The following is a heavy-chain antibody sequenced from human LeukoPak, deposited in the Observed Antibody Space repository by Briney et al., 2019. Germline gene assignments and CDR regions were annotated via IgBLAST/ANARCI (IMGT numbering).Heavy chain of an antibody. Sequence: GGSLRLSCAASGFSFISYGMHWVRQAPGKGLEWVGVISDDGRRKDYADSVKGRFTISRDNSKDTLYLQMNSLRAEDTAVYYCAKRPSDYGNYVSYFDYWGQGTLVTVSS. D-gene: IGHD4-11*01. CDR2: ISDDGRRK. CDR1: GFSFISYG. V-gene: IGHV3-30*18. CDR3: AKRPSDYGNYVSYFDY. J-gene: IGHJ4*02.